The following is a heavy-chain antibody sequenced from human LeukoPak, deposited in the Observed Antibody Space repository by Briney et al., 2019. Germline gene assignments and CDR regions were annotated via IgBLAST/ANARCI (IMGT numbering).Heavy chain of an antibody. CDR3: AKMTTVTRGYFDY. Sequence: GGSLRLSCAASGFTFSSYSMNWVRQAPGKGLEWVSSISSSSSYIYYADSVKGRFTISRDNAKNSLYLQMNSLRAEDTAVYYCAKMTTVTRGYFDYWGQGTLVTVSS. CDR1: GFTFSSYS. D-gene: IGHD4-17*01. CDR2: ISSSSSYI. J-gene: IGHJ4*02. V-gene: IGHV3-21*04.